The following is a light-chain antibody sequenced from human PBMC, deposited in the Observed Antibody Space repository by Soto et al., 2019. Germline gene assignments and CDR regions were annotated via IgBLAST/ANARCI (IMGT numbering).Light chain of an antibody. CDR2: DVS. V-gene: IGLV2-14*01. CDR1: SSDVGVYNY. CDR3: SSYTRTSTVV. Sequence: QSALTQPASVSGSPGHSITVSCTGTSSDVGVYNYVSWYQQHPGKAPKLMIYDVSNRPSGVSNRFSGSKSGNTASLTISGLQAEDEGDYYCSSYTRTSTVVFGGGTKVTVL. J-gene: IGLJ2*01.